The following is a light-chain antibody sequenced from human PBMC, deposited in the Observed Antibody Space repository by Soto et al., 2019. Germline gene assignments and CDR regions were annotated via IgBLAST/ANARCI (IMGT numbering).Light chain of an antibody. V-gene: IGLV2-14*01. Sequence: HSALTQPASVSGSPGQSITISCTGTSSDVGGYNYVSWYQQPPGKAPNLMIYDVSNRPSGVSNRFAGSKSGNTASLTISGRQDEDEDDYYCSSDTSSSTLVFGGGTKLTVL. CDR1: SSDVGGYNY. J-gene: IGLJ2*01. CDR3: SSDTSSSTLV. CDR2: DVS.